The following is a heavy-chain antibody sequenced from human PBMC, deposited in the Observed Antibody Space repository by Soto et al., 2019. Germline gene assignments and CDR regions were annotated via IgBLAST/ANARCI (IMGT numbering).Heavy chain of an antibody. CDR3: ARWDWGGYYFDY. V-gene: IGHV3-7*01. CDR2: IKQDGREE. J-gene: IGHJ4*02. D-gene: IGHD7-27*01. Sequence: EVQLVESGGGLVQPGGSLRLSCAASGFTFSTYWMGWVRRAPGKGLERVANIKQDGREEYYVDSVKGRFTISRDNAKNSLYLQINSLRAEDTAVYYCARWDWGGYYFDYWGQGTLVTVSS. CDR1: GFTFSTYW.